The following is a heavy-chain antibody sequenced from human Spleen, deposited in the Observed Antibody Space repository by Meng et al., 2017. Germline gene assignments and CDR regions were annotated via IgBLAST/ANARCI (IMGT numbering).Heavy chain of an antibody. V-gene: IGHV4-39*07. CDR3: ARAPSVPIPRGMDV. CDR1: GGSISSSSYY. D-gene: IGHD2-21*01. J-gene: IGHJ6*02. Sequence: SETLSLTCTVSGGSISSSSYYWGWIRQPPGKGLEWIGSIYYSGSTYYNPSLKSRVTISVDTSKNQFSLKLSSMTAADTALYYCARAPSVPIPRGMDVWGQGTTVTVSS. CDR2: IYYSGST.